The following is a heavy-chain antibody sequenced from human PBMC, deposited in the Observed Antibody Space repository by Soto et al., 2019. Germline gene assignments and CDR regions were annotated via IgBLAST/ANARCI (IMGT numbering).Heavy chain of an antibody. V-gene: IGHV4-61*08. Sequence: SETLSLTCTVFGGSLSSGDYDWRWLSPPPGKGLEWVAHIHFSGATSYNPSLKSRVSVSVDTSKNQVYLNLNSVTDADTAVYYCARDLWGYCGVDCFPLDVWGQGTTVTVSS. D-gene: IGHD2-21*02. CDR2: IHFSGAT. CDR1: GGSLSSGDYD. J-gene: IGHJ6*02. CDR3: ARDLWGYCGVDCFPLDV.